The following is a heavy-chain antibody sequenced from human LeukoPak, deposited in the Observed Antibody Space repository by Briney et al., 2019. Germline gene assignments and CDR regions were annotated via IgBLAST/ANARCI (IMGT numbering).Heavy chain of an antibody. V-gene: IGHV1-46*01. Sequence: ASVKVSCKASGYTFTNYYMHWVRQSPGQGREWMGIINPSGGSTSYAQKFQGRVTMTRDTSTRPVYMELSSLRSEDTAVYYCARGGKLVGGFGYWGQGTLVTVSS. D-gene: IGHD1-26*01. CDR3: ARGGKLVGGFGY. CDR1: GYTFTNYY. CDR2: INPSGGST. J-gene: IGHJ4*02.